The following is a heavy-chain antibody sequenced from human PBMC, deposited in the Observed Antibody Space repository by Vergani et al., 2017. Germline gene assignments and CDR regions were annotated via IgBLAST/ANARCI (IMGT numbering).Heavy chain of an antibody. CDR3: ARLGYSYGPYHYYYYMDV. CDR1: GYTFTSYD. V-gene: IGHV1-8*01. D-gene: IGHD5-18*01. CDR2: MNPNSGNT. Sequence: QVQLVQSGAEVKKPGASVKVSCKASGYTFTSYDINWVRQATGQGLEWMGWMNPNSGNTGYAQKFQGRVTMTRNTSISTAYMELSSLRSEDTAVYYCARLGYSYGPYHYYYYMDVWGKGTTVTVSS. J-gene: IGHJ6*03.